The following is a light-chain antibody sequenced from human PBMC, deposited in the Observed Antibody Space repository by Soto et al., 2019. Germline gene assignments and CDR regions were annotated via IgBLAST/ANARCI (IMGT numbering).Light chain of an antibody. CDR2: GAS. J-gene: IGKJ3*01. V-gene: IGKV3-20*01. CDR3: QKYGSSPFT. Sequence: RVSTQSPGTLSLSPGERATLSCRASQSVSSSYLAWYQQKPGQAPRLLIYGASSRATGIPDRFSGSGSGTDFTLTISRLEPEDFAVYYCQKYGSSPFTFGPGTKVDIK. CDR1: QSVSSSY.